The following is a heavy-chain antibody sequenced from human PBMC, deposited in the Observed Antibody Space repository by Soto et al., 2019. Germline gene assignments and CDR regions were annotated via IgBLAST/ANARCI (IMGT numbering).Heavy chain of an antibody. CDR1: GYTLTELS. CDR2: FDPEDGET. J-gene: IGHJ4*02. V-gene: IGHV1-24*01. D-gene: IGHD6-13*01. CDR3: ATGGSSWDKVYFDY. Sequence: ASVKVSCKVSGYTLTELSMHWVRQAPGKGLEWMGGFDPEDGETIYAQKFQGRVTMTEDTSTDTAYMGLSSLRSEDTAVYYCATGGSSWDKVYFDYWGQGTLVTVSS.